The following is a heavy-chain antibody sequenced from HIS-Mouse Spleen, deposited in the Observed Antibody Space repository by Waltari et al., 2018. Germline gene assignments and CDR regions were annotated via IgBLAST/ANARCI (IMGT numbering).Heavy chain of an antibody. Sequence: QVTLRESGPALVKPTQTLTLTCTFSGFSPRTSGMCVTWIRPPPGKALEWLARIDWDDDKYYSTSLKTRLTISKDTSKNQVVLTMTNMDPVDTATYYCARIAEGYSSGWYAFDYWGQGTLVTVSS. D-gene: IGHD6-19*01. CDR3: ARIAEGYSSGWYAFDY. V-gene: IGHV2-70*15. J-gene: IGHJ4*02. CDR1: GFSPRTSGMC. CDR2: IDWDDDK.